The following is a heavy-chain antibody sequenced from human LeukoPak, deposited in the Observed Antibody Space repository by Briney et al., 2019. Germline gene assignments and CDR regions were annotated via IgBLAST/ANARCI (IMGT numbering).Heavy chain of an antibody. D-gene: IGHD6-6*01. CDR1: GYSFTSYW. CDR3: ARRVYSNSRPAFDI. CDR2: IYVGDSDT. V-gene: IGHV5-51*01. J-gene: IGHJ3*02. Sequence: GESLKISCKGSGYSFTSYWIGWVRQMPGKGLEWMGIIYVGDSDTRYSPSFQGQVTISADKSISTAYLQWSSLKASDTAMCYCARRVYSNSRPAFDIWGQGTMVTVSS.